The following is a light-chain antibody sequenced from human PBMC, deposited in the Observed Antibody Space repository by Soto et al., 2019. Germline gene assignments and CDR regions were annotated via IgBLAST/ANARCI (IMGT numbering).Light chain of an antibody. CDR3: QHRSNWPLIS. CDR2: DAS. J-gene: IGKJ4*01. CDR1: RCIGST. Sequence: EVVMTQSPATLSVSPGEGATLSCRSSRCIGSTLAWYQQKPAQAPRLLIYDASKRAPGISARFSGSGSGTDFTLTISSLEPEDFAVYYCQHRSNWPLISCGGGTKGDNK. V-gene: IGKV3-11*01.